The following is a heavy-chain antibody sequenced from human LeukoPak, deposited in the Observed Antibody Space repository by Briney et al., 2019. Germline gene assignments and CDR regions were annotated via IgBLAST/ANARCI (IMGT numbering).Heavy chain of an antibody. J-gene: IGHJ4*02. CDR3: ASETRITLVRVSYYFDS. Sequence: ASVKVSCKASGYTFISYGITWVRQAPGQGLEWMGWISAYNGNTNYAQKVQGRVTMTTDTSTSTAYMELRSLRSDDTAVYYCASETRITLVRVSYYFDSWGQGTLVTVSS. CDR2: ISAYNGNT. D-gene: IGHD3-10*01. CDR1: GYTFISYG. V-gene: IGHV1-18*01.